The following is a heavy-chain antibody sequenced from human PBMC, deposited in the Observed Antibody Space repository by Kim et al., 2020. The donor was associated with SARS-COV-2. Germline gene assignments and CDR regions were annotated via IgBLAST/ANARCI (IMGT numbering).Heavy chain of an antibody. CDR2: ISSSGSTI. Sequence: GGSLRLSCAASGFTFSSYEMNWVRQAPGKGLEWVSYISSSGSTIYYADSVKGRFTISRDNAKNSLYLQMNSLRAEDTAVYYCASLAGSGSYPFDYWGQGTLVTVSS. CDR1: GFTFSSYE. J-gene: IGHJ4*02. CDR3: ASLAGSGSYPFDY. D-gene: IGHD3-10*01. V-gene: IGHV3-48*03.